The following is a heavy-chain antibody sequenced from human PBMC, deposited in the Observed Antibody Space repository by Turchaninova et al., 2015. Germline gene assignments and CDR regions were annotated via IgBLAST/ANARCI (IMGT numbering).Heavy chain of an antibody. J-gene: IGHJ4*02. CDR2: FFYSGGT. CDR1: GGSISSYY. Sequence: QVQLQESGPGLVKPSETLSLTCTVSGGSISSYYWSWIRQPPGKGLAWIGFFFYSGGTNYNPSLKSRVTISVDTSKNQFSLKLSSVTAADTAVYYCARDTGDSSGRGYFDYWGQGTLVTVSS. CDR3: ARDTGDSSGRGYFDY. V-gene: IGHV4-59*01. D-gene: IGHD3-22*01.